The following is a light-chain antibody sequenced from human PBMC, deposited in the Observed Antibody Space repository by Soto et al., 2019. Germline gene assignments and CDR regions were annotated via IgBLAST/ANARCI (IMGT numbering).Light chain of an antibody. CDR3: CSYAGSPTSNWV. CDR2: EDT. V-gene: IGLV2-23*01. CDR1: SSDVGGYNL. J-gene: IGLJ3*02. Sequence: QSALTQPASVSGSPGQSITISCTGTSSDVGGYNLVSWYQQHPGHAPKLIIYEDTKRPSGVSNRFSGSKSGNTASLTISGLQTEDEADYYCCSYAGSPTSNWVFGGWTKLTVL.